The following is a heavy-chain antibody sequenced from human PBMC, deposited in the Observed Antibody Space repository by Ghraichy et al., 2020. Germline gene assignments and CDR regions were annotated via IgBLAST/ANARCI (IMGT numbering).Heavy chain of an antibody. J-gene: IGHJ6*02. V-gene: IGHV3-30*18. CDR2: ISFHGSNR. CDR3: AKDHSTSSAGMDV. Sequence: GSLRLSCAASGFTFSSYAMSWVRQAPGKGLEWVAVISFHGSNRHYADSVKGRFTISRDNSKDTVYLQMDSLRPEDTALYYCAKDHSTSSAGMDVWGQGTRVTVSS. D-gene: IGHD6-6*01. CDR1: GFTFSSYA.